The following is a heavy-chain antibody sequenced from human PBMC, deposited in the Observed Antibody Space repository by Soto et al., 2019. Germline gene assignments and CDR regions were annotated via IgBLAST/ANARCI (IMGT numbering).Heavy chain of an antibody. CDR2: ISYDGSNK. Sequence: HPGGSLRLSCAASGFTFSSYAMHWVRQAPGKGLEWVAVISYDGSNKYYADSVKGRFTISRDNSKNTLYLQMNSLRAEDTAVYYCARETYDFWSGSYYYYGMDVWGQGTTVTVSS. D-gene: IGHD3-3*01. CDR3: ARETYDFWSGSYYYYGMDV. J-gene: IGHJ6*02. CDR1: GFTFSSYA. V-gene: IGHV3-30-3*01.